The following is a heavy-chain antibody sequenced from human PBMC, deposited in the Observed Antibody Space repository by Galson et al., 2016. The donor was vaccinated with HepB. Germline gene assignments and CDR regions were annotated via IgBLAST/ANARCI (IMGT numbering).Heavy chain of an antibody. V-gene: IGHV4-4*02. D-gene: IGHD2-2*01. Sequence: ETLSLTCAVSGGSISTSNWWSWVRQPAGKGLEWIGEIHQGGSTNYNSSLKSRVTISVDKSQNQFPLKLSSVTAAETAVYYCAQLYYYYGMDVWGQGTTVTVSS. CDR3: AQLYYYYGMDV. J-gene: IGHJ6*02. CDR1: GGSISTSNW. CDR2: IHQGGST.